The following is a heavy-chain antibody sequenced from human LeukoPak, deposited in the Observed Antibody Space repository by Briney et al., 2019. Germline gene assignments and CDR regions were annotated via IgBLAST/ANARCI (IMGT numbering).Heavy chain of an antibody. CDR1: GFTFSSYA. CDR2: ISYDGSNK. Sequence: PGGSLRLSCAASGFTFSSYAMHWVRQAPGKGLEWVAVISYDGSNKYYADSVKGRFTISRDNSKNTLYLQMNSLRAEDTAVYYCASPPGGRFDPWGQGTLVTVSS. J-gene: IGHJ5*02. V-gene: IGHV3-30-3*01. CDR3: ASPPGGRFDP. D-gene: IGHD2-15*01.